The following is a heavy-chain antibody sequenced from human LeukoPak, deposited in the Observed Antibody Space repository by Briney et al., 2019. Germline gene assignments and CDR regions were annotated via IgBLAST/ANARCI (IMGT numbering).Heavy chain of an antibody. Sequence: SETLSLTCAVYGGSFSGYYWSWIRQPPGKGLEWIGEINHSGSTNYNPSLKSRVTISVDTSKNQFSLKLSSVTAADTAVYYCARGGQGVPWGQGTLVTVSS. CDR1: GGSFSGYY. J-gene: IGHJ5*02. CDR3: ARGGQGVP. D-gene: IGHD3-16*01. CDR2: INHSGST. V-gene: IGHV4-34*01.